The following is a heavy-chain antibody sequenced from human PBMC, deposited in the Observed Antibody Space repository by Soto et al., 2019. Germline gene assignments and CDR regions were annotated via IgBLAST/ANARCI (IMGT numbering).Heavy chain of an antibody. Sequence: QVQLVESGGGVVQPGRSLRLSCAASGFTFSSYAMHWVRQAPGKGLEWVAVISYDGSNKYYADSVKGRFTISRDNSKNPMYLQMNSLRAEDTAVYDCARVFGAEPRWGQGSLVTVSS. J-gene: IGHJ4*02. CDR3: ARVFGAEPR. D-gene: IGHD3-16*01. CDR2: ISYDGSNK. V-gene: IGHV3-30-3*01. CDR1: GFTFSSYA.